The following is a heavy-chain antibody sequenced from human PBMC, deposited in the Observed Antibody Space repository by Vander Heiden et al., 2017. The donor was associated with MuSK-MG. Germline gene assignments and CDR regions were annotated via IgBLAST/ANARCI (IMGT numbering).Heavy chain of an antibody. CDR1: GGTFSSYA. CDR3: ARYTVTSSYYYYYMDV. Sequence: QVQLVQSGAGVKKPGSSVKVPCKASGGTFSSYAISWVRQAPGQGLEWMGGIIPIFGTANYAQKFQGRVTITADESTSTAYMELSSLRSEDTAVYYCARYTVTSSYYYYYMDVWGKGPTGTVAS. V-gene: IGHV1-69*01. D-gene: IGHD4-4*01. J-gene: IGHJ6*03. CDR2: IIPIFGTA.